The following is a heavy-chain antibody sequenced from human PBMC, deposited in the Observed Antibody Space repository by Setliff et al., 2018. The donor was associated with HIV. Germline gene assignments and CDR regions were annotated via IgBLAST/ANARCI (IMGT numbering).Heavy chain of an antibody. CDR3: ARVGRSVTGP. CDR1: GFTVSSIY. J-gene: IGHJ5*02. CDR2: IYSGGST. D-gene: IGHD6-19*01. V-gene: IGHV3-53*05. Sequence: PGGSLRLSCAASGFTVSSIYMSWVRQAPGKGLEFVSVIYSGGSTNYAESVKGRFTISRDTSRNTVYLQMNSLRSDDTAVYYCARVGRSVTGPWGQGTLVTVSS.